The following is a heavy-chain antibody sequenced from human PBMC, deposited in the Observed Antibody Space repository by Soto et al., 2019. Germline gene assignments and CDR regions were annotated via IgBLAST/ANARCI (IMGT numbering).Heavy chain of an antibody. CDR1: GGTFSSYA. J-gene: IGHJ6*02. CDR3: ARDSATVTTILDGMDV. D-gene: IGHD4-17*01. V-gene: IGHV1-69*13. CDR2: IIPIFGTA. Sequence: GGSVEVSCKASGGTFSSYAISWVRQAPGQGLEWMGGIIPIFGTANYAQKFQGRVTITADESTSTAYMELSSLRSEDTAVYYCARDSATVTTILDGMDVWGQGTTVTVSS.